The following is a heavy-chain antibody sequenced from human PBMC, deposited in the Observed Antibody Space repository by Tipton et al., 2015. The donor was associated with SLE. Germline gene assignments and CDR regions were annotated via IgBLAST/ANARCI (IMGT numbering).Heavy chain of an antibody. D-gene: IGHD6-13*01. V-gene: IGHV3-33*01. CDR2: IWYDGSNK. Sequence: SLRLSCAASGFTFSSYGMYWVRQAPGKGLEWVAVIWYDGSNKYYADSVKGRFTISRDNSKNTLYLQMNSLRAEDTAVYYCARGGGSSWSNYYYYMDVWGKGTTVTVSS. CDR1: GFTFSSYG. J-gene: IGHJ6*03. CDR3: ARGGGSSWSNYYYYMDV.